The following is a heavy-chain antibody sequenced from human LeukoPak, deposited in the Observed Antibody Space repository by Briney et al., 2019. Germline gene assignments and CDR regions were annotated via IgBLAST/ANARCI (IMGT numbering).Heavy chain of an antibody. CDR2: INPNSGGT. Sequence: ASVKVSCKASGYTFSGFYMHWVRQAPGQGLGWMGWINPNSGGTKYAQKFQGRVTMTRDTSISTAYMELSRLTSDDTAVYYCARTRLPAASMDVWGQGTTVTVSS. V-gene: IGHV1-2*02. CDR1: GYTFSGFY. CDR3: ARTRLPAASMDV. D-gene: IGHD2-2*01. J-gene: IGHJ6*02.